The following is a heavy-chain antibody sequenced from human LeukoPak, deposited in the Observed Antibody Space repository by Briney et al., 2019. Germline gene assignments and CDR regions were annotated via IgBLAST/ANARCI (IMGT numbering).Heavy chain of an antibody. CDR2: IRYDGSNK. D-gene: IGHD2/OR15-2a*01. CDR1: GFTFSSYG. V-gene: IGHV3-30*02. CDR3: ARDFLGSSAFDI. J-gene: IGHJ3*02. Sequence: GGSLRLSCAASGFTFSSYGMHWVRQAPGKGLEWVAFIRYDGSNKYYADSVKGRFTISRDNSKNTLYLQMNSLRAEDTAVYYCARDFLGSSAFDIWGQGTMVTVSS.